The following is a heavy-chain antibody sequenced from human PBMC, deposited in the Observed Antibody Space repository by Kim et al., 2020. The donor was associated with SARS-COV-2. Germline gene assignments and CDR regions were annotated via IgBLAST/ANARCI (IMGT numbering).Heavy chain of an antibody. CDR3: ARDSSGWSGDY. D-gene: IGHD6-19*01. CDR2: T. V-gene: IGHV1-3*01. Sequence: TKYSLKFQGIVTITRDTSARTAYMELSSLRSEDTAVYYCARDSSGWSGDYWGQGTLVTVSS. J-gene: IGHJ4*02.